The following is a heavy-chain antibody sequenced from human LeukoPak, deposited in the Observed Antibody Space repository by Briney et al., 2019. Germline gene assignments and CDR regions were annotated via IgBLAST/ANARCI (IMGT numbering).Heavy chain of an antibody. CDR1: GYTFTSYY. Sequence: ASVTVSCTASGYTFTSYYMHWVRQAPGQGLEWMGIINPSGGSTSYAQKFQGRVTMTRDTSTSTVYMELSSLRSEDTAVYYCARDLGYSSGWYLYYYYGMDVWGQGTTVTVSS. J-gene: IGHJ6*02. D-gene: IGHD6-19*01. CDR2: INPSGGST. V-gene: IGHV1-46*03. CDR3: ARDLGYSSGWYLYYYYGMDV.